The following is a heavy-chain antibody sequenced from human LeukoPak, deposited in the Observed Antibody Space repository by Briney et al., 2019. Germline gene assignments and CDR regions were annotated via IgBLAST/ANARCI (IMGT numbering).Heavy chain of an antibody. D-gene: IGHD3-22*01. CDR2: IIPIFGTA. V-gene: IGHV1-69*05. J-gene: IGHJ3*02. Sequence: PMASLKLSCKASGVTFSSYAISWVRQAPGQGLEWMGGIIPIFGTADYAQKFQGRVTITTDESKSTAYMELSSLRAEDTAVYYCARDSEVYSRGQKGALDSWGQGTMVTVS. CDR3: ARDSEVYSRGQKGALDS. CDR1: GVTFSSYA.